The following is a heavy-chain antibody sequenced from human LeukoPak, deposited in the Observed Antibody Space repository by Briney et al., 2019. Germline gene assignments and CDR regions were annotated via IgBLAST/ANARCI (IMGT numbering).Heavy chain of an antibody. Sequence: PSETLSLTCTVSVGSISSYYWSWIRQPPGKGLEWIGYIYYSGSTNYNPSLKSRVTISVDTSKNQFSLKLSSVTAADTAVYYCARGPDYFDLWGRGTLVTVSS. V-gene: IGHV4-59*01. J-gene: IGHJ2*01. D-gene: IGHD1-14*01. CDR2: IYYSGST. CDR1: VGSISSYY. CDR3: ARGPDYFDL.